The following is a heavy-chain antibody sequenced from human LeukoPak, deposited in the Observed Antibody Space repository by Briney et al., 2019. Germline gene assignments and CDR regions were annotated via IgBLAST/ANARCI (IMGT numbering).Heavy chain of an antibody. D-gene: IGHD6-19*01. CDR1: GFTFSSYW. CDR2: IKQDGSDK. CDR3: AKDRAGVRKQTEDFDY. J-gene: IGHJ4*02. Sequence: PGGSLRLSCVASGFTFSSYWLSWVRQAPGKGLEWVANIKQDGSDKYYVDSVKGRFTISRDNSKNTLYLQMNSLRAEDTAVYYCAKDRAGVRKQTEDFDYWARAPWSPSPQ. V-gene: IGHV3-7*03.